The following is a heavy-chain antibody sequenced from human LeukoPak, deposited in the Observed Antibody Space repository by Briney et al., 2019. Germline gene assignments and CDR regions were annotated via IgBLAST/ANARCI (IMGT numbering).Heavy chain of an antibody. Sequence: PGGSLRLSCAASGFTFSDYYMSWIRQAPGKGLEWVSYISSSGSTIYYADSVKGRFTISRDNAKNSLYLQMNSPRAEDTAVYYCARDTYYYDSSGYQLDYWGQGTLVTVSS. CDR3: ARDTYYYDSSGYQLDY. D-gene: IGHD3-22*01. J-gene: IGHJ4*02. V-gene: IGHV3-11*01. CDR2: ISSSGSTI. CDR1: GFTFSDYY.